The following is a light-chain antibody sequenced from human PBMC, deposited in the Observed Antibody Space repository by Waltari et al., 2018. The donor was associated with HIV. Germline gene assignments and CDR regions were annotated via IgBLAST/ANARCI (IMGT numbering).Light chain of an antibody. V-gene: IGLV2-14*03. CDR2: DGS. CDR3: SSYTGSSTLGV. J-gene: IGLJ1*01. Sequence: QSALTQPDSVSGSPGQSITISCTGASSDVGRYNYVSWYQQHPGKAPKLMIRDGSKRPSGVSNRFSCSKSGNTASLTISGLQAEDEADYYCSSYTGSSTLGVFGGGTRVTVL. CDR1: SSDVGRYNY.